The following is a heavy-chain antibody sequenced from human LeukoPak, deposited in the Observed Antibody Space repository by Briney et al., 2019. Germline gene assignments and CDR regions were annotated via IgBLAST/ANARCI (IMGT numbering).Heavy chain of an antibody. Sequence: GGSLRLSCAASGFTFDDYAMHWVRQAPGKGLEWVSGISRNSRSIGYADSVKGRFTISRDNAKNSLYLQMNSLRAEDTSLYYRAKATGGDYYYYMDVWGKGTTVTISS. D-gene: IGHD4-17*01. V-gene: IGHV3-9*01. CDR3: AKATGGDYYYYMDV. J-gene: IGHJ6*03. CDR1: GFTFDDYA. CDR2: ISRNSRSI.